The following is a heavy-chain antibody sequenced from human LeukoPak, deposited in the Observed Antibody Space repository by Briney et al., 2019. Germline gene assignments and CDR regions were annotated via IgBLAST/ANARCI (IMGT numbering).Heavy chain of an antibody. CDR3: ARSPGYSGYDSPLVF. D-gene: IGHD5-12*01. J-gene: IGHJ4*02. Sequence: GGSLRLSCAASGFTFSSYWMSWVRQALGKGLEWVANIKQDGSEKYYVDSVKSRFTISRDNAKNSPYLQMNSLRAEDTAVYYCARSPGYSGYDSPLVFWGQGTLVTVSS. CDR1: GFTFSSYW. CDR2: IKQDGSEK. V-gene: IGHV3-7*03.